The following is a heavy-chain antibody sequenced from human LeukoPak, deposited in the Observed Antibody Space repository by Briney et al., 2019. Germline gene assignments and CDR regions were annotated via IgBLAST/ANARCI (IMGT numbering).Heavy chain of an antibody. J-gene: IGHJ4*02. CDR3: SSWYYFDH. Sequence: ASVKVSCKASGHTLAGYYIHWVRQAPGQAPEWMGWISIGDGRTHSGRKFQDRLSMTREMSSNTAFLELSSLTSDDTAVYYSSSWYYFDHWGQGTLVTVSS. CDR2: ISIGDGRT. CDR1: GHTLAGYY. V-gene: IGHV1-2*02.